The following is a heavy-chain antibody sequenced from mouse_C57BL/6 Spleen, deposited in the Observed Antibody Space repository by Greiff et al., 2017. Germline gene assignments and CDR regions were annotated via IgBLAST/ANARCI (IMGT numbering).Heavy chain of an antibody. CDR2: ISSGSSTI. CDR3: AREGNDYGYFDY. CDR1: GFTFSDYG. D-gene: IGHD2-4*01. V-gene: IGHV5-17*01. Sequence: EVMLVESGGGLVKPGGSLKLSCAASGFTFSDYGMHWVRQAPEKGLEWVAYISSGSSTIYYADTEKGRFTISRDNAKNTLFLQMTSLRSEDTAMYYCAREGNDYGYFDYWGQGTTLTVSS. J-gene: IGHJ2*01.